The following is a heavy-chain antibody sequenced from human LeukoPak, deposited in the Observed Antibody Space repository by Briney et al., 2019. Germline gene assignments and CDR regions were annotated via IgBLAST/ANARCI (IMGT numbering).Heavy chain of an antibody. CDR1: GFTFSSYA. V-gene: IGHV3-30-3*01. J-gene: IGHJ4*02. D-gene: IGHD6-13*01. Sequence: GRSLRLSCAASGFTFSSYAMHWVRQAPGKGLEWVAVISYDGSNKYYADSVKGRFTISRDNSKNTLYLQMNSLRAEDTAVYYCARDPPYNSSWYHFDYWGQGTLVTVSS. CDR2: ISYDGSNK. CDR3: ARDPPYNSSWYHFDY.